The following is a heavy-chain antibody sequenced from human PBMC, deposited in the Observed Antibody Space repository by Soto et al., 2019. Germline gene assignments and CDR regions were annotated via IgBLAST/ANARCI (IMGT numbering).Heavy chain of an antibody. J-gene: IGHJ6*02. V-gene: IGHV1-18*01. CDR3: AREGAVESGGDYYFYGMDV. CDR2: ISAYNGNT. Sequence: SVKVSCNASGYTFTSYGISWLRQAPRQGLEWMRWISAYNGNTNYAQKIQGRVTMTTDTSTSTAYMELRSLRSDDTALYYCAREGAVESGGDYYFYGMDVWGQGTTV. D-gene: IGHD1-26*01. CDR1: GYTFTSYG.